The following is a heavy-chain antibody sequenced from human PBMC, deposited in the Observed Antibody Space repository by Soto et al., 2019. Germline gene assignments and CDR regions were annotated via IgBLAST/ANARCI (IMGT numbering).Heavy chain of an antibody. CDR3: ARRWTSAFDY. CDR1: GGSISSSSYY. V-gene: IGHV4-39*01. CDR2: IYYSGST. J-gene: IGHJ4*02. Sequence: PSETLSLTCTVSGGSISSSSYYWGWIRQPPGKGLEWIGSIYYSGSTYYNPSLKSRVTISVDTSKNQFSLKLSSVTAADTAVYYCARRWTSAFDYWGQGTLVTVS.